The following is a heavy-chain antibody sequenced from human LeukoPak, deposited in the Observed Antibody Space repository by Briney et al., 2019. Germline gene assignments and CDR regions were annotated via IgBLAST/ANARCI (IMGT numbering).Heavy chain of an antibody. J-gene: IGHJ4*02. CDR3: VKSSGYSTYDHGDY. CDR2: ISHDAYNK. V-gene: IGHV3-30*18. CDR1: GFTFSSYG. D-gene: IGHD5-18*01. Sequence: PGGSLRLSCAASGFTFSSYGIHWVRQPPGKGLEWVAVISHDAYNKHYADSVKGRFTISRDNSDTVYLQMISLRPEDTAMYYCVKSSGYSTYDHGDYWGQGTLVTVSS.